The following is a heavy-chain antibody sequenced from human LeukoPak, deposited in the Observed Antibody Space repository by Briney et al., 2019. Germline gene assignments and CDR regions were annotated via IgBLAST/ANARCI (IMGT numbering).Heavy chain of an antibody. CDR1: GFTFNKYW. CDR3: ARESGRFRFDS. V-gene: IGHV3-7*01. J-gene: IGHJ5*01. D-gene: IGHD3-3*01. Sequence: GGCLRLSCAASGFTFNKYWMNWVRQSPGKGLEWVANIKVDSDKNHVESVRGRFTISRDNAENSLYLQMNSLRVEDTAVYYCARESGRFRFDSWGQGTLVTVCS. CDR2: IKVDSDK.